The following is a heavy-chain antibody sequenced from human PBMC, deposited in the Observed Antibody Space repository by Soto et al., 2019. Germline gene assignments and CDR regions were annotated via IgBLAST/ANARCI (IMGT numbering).Heavy chain of an antibody. CDR3: AKGYGAIDAFYI. J-gene: IGHJ3*02. CDR1: GFTFDDYA. D-gene: IGHD2-2*01. CDR2: ISWNSGSI. V-gene: IGHV3-9*01. Sequence: SLRLSCAASGFTFDDYAMHWVRQAPGKGLEWVSGISWNSGSIGYADSVKGRFTISRDNAKNSLYLQMNSLRAEDTALYYCAKGYGAIDAFYIWGQGTMVTVSS.